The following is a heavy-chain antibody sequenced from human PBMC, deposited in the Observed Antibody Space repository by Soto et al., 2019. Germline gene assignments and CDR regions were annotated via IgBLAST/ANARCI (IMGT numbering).Heavy chain of an antibody. J-gene: IGHJ4*02. CDR2: IYYGGST. V-gene: IGHV4-59*01. Sequence: SETLSLTCTVSGGSISSYYWSWIRQPPGKGLEWIGYIYYGGSTNYNPSLKSRVTISVDTSKNQFSLKLSSVTAADTAVYYCARASYYDSSGYDFGMGTYFFDFWGQGTLVTVSS. D-gene: IGHD3-22*01. CDR3: ARASYYDSSGYDFGMGTYFFDF. CDR1: GGSISSYY.